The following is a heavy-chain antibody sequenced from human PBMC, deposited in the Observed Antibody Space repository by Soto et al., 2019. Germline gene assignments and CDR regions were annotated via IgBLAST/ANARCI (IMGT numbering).Heavy chain of an antibody. CDR2: ISSSSSYI. D-gene: IGHD3-22*01. Sequence: ASGLNIVTFGVHCIRKAPGKGLEWVSSISSSSSYIYYADSVKGRFTISRDNAKNSLYLQMNSLRAEDTAVYYCARGGYSDSRIDYWGQGTLVTVSS. J-gene: IGHJ4*02. CDR3: ARGGYSDSRIDY. V-gene: IGHV3-21*01. CDR1: GLNIVTFG.